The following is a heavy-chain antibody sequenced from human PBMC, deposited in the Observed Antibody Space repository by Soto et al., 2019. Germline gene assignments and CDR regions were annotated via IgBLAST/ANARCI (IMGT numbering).Heavy chain of an antibody. V-gene: IGHV3-23*01. D-gene: IGHD3-22*01. J-gene: IGHJ6*02. CDR2: ISGSGGST. CDR1: GFTFSSYA. CDR3: AKGTQTYYYDSSGYTQRNYYYYGMDV. Sequence: GGSLRLSCAASGFTFSSYAMSWVRQAPGKGLEWVSAISGSGGSTYYADSVKGRFTISRDDSKNTLYLQMNSLRAEDTAVYYCAKGTQTYYYDSSGYTQRNYYYYGMDVWGQGTTVTVSS.